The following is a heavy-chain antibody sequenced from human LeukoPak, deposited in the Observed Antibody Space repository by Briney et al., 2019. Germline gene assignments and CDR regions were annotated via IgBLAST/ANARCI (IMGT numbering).Heavy chain of an antibody. V-gene: IGHV4-59*01. CDR2: IYYSGST. J-gene: IGHJ4*02. CDR1: GGSISSYY. CDR3: AREPYYYGSGSYSGFDY. D-gene: IGHD3-10*01. Sequence: SETLSLTCTVSGGSISSYYWSWIRQPPGKGLELIGYIYYSGSTNYNPSLKSRVTISVDTSKNQFSLKLSSVTAADTAVYYCAREPYYYGSGSYSGFDYWGQGTLVTVSS.